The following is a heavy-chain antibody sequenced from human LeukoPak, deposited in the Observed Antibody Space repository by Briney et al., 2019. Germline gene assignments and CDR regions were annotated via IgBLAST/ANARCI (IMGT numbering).Heavy chain of an antibody. D-gene: IGHD1-26*01. CDR1: GYTFTSYD. CDR3: PRVGGGSYYNY. V-gene: IGHV1-8*03. Sequence: GASATVSCTASGYTFTSYDINWVRQAPGQGLEWMGWMNPNSGNTGYAQKFQGRVTITRNTSISTAYMELSSLRSEDTAVYYCPRVGGGSYYNYWGQGTLVTVSS. CDR2: MNPNSGNT. J-gene: IGHJ4*02.